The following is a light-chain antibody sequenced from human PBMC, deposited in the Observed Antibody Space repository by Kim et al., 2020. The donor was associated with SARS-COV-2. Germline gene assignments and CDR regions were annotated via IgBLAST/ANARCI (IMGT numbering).Light chain of an antibody. CDR2: DTS. CDR1: QSVGTY. CDR3: QQRYNCTSPIT. J-gene: IGKJ4*01. V-gene: IGKV3-11*01. Sequence: PGERASVSSRARQSVGTYLTWYQQTPGQAPRLLIYDTSHRATGIPARFSGSGSGTDFTLTISSLGPEDFAVDYCQQRYNCTSPITFGGGTKVDIK.